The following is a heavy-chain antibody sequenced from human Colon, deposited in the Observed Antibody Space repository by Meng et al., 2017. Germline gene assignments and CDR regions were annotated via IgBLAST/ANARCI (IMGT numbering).Heavy chain of an antibody. V-gene: IGHV3-30*01. Sequence: GGSLRLSCTASGFTFSDYDREWVRQAPGKGLEWVGRISYDGSEKYDGDSMKGRITISRDNSKNTMYLYMNSLSVEDTAVYYCESDVEYCSGRRCYSHTGIDYWGQGTLVTVSS. CDR2: ISYDGSEK. J-gene: IGHJ4*02. CDR3: ESDVEYCSGRRCYSHTGIDY. D-gene: IGHD2-15*01. CDR1: GFTFSDYD.